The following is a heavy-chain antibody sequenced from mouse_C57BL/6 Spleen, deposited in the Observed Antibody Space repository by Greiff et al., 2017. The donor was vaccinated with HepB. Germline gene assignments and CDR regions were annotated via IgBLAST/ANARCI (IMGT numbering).Heavy chain of an antibody. D-gene: IGHD2-5*01. CDR3: ARGYSNYPSAMDY. V-gene: IGHV1-4*01. Sequence: VQLQQSGAELARPGASVKMSCKASGSTFTSYTMHWVKQRPGQGLEWIGYINPSSGYTKYNQKFKDKATLTADKSSSTAYMQLSSLTSEDSAVYYCARGYSNYPSAMDYWGQGTSVTVSS. J-gene: IGHJ4*01. CDR2: INPSSGYT. CDR1: GSTFTSYT.